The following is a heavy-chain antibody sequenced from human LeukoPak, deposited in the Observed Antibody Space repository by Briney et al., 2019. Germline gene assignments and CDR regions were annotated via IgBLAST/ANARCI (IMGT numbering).Heavy chain of an antibody. CDR3: ARASVQEPGYCSGGSCYGPPLDFDY. J-gene: IGHJ4*02. CDR1: GGTFSSYA. V-gene: IGHV1-69*01. CDR2: IIPIFGTA. D-gene: IGHD2-15*01. Sequence: ASVKVSCKASGGTFSSYAISWVRQAPGQGLEWMGGIIPIFGTANYAQKFQGRVTITADESTSTAYMELSSLRSEDTAVYYCARASVQEPGYCSGGSCYGPPLDFDYWGQGTLVTVSS.